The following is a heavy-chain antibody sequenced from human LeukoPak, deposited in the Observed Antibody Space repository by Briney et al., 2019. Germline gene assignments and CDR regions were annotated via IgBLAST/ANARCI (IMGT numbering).Heavy chain of an antibody. D-gene: IGHD4-11*01. CDR1: GDSISRNY. V-gene: IGHV4-34*01. J-gene: IGHJ4*02. CDR3: ARRTTVTIPFGY. Sequence: SETLSLTCTVSGDSISRNYWSWIRQPPGKGLEWSGEINHSGSTNYNPSLKSRVTISVDKSKNQFSLKLSSVTAADTAVYYCARRTTVTIPFGYWGQGTLVTVSS. CDR2: INHSGST.